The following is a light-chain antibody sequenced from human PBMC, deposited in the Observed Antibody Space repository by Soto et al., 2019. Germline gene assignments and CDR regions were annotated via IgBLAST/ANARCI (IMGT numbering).Light chain of an antibody. CDR1: DSNIGAGYD. CDR3: PCYDFSLSGVV. J-gene: IGLJ2*01. CDR2: GNA. Sequence: QLVLTQPPSVSGAPGQRVTISCTGSDSNIGAGYDVHWYQLLPGTAPKLLIYGNANRPSGVPDRFSGSKSGPSASLAITGLQAEDEADYYCPCYDFSLSGVVFGGGTKLTVL. V-gene: IGLV1-40*01.